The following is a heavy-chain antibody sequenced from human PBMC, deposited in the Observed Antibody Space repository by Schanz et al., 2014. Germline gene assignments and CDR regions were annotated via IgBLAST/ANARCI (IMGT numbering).Heavy chain of an antibody. Sequence: EVQLVESGGGLVQPGGSLRLSCAASGFTLSNSDMHWVRHGTGKGLEWVSTIGYLGDTIYPDSVKGRFTVSRDSGQNSFYLQMNSLRAGDAAVYYCARGTDWNLHYWGQGALVTVSS. CDR3: ARGTDWNLHY. J-gene: IGHJ4*02. V-gene: IGHV3-13*01. CDR2: IGYLGDT. CDR1: GFTLSNSD. D-gene: IGHD1-1*01.